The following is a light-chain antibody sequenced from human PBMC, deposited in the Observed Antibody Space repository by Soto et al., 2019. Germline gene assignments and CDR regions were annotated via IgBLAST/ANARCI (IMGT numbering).Light chain of an antibody. CDR2: GAS. J-gene: IGKJ3*01. V-gene: IGKV3-15*01. CDR3: QHYNDWPPAFT. CDR1: QSLSRN. Sequence: EILMTQSPATLSVSPGERATLSCRASQSLSRNLAWYQQKPGHAPRLLIYGASTRASGIPARFSGSGSGTEFTHTISSLQSEDFALYYCQHYNDWPPAFTFGPGTKVDL.